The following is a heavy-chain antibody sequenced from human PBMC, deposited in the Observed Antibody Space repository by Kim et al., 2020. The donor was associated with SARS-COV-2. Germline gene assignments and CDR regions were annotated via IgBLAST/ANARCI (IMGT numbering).Heavy chain of an antibody. D-gene: IGHD2-2*01. CDR2: INPNSGGT. CDR3: ARGRGYCSSTSCYSKSNYYYYMDV. CDR1: GYTFTGYY. J-gene: IGHJ6*03. V-gene: IGHV1-2*02. Sequence: ASVKVSCKASGYTFTGYYMHWVRQAPGQGLEWMGWINPNSGGTNYAQKFQGRVTMTRDTSISTAYMELSRLRSDDTAVYYCARGRGYCSSTSCYSKSNYYYYMDVWGKGTTVTVSS.